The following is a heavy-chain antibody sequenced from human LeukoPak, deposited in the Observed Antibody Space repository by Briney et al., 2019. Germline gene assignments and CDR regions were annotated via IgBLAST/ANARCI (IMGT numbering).Heavy chain of an antibody. CDR1: GGSISSGSYY. CDR2: IYTSGST. D-gene: IGHD3-10*01. Sequence: SETLSLTCTVSGGSISSGSYYWSWIRQPAGKGLEWIGRIYTSGSTNYNPSLQSRVTISLGTSKNQFSLELNSVTAADTAVYYCARERDYYGSRSYRPYDYWGQGTLVTVS. V-gene: IGHV4-61*02. CDR3: ARERDYYGSRSYRPYDY. J-gene: IGHJ4*02.